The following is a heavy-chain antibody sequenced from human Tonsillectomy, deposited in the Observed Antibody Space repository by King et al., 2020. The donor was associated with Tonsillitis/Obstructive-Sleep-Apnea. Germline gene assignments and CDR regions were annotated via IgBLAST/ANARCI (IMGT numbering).Heavy chain of an antibody. CDR3: ARHLWGYCSSTSCYGMDV. Sequence: QLVQSGAEVKKPGESLRISCKGSGYSFPSYWISWVRQRPGKGPEWMGTIDPSDSYTNYSPSFEGHVTISADRSINSVHLQWSSLKASDTAMYYCARHLWGYCSSTSCYGMDVWGKGTTVTVTS. CDR1: GYSFPSYW. J-gene: IGHJ6*04. V-gene: IGHV5-10-1*01. D-gene: IGHD2-2*01. CDR2: IDPSDSYT.